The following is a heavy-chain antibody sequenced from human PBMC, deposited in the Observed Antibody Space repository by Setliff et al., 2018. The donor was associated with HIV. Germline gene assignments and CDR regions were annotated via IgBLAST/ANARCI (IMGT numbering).Heavy chain of an antibody. J-gene: IGHJ4*02. CDR2: IFGDDDK. V-gene: IGHV2-5*02. D-gene: IGHD3-9*01. CDR3: AHMYYGLLTGYYTGFHS. Sequence: ISCKGSGPTLVNPTETLTLTCTLSTFLLTSGGTGVGWIRQPPGKALEWLALIFGDDDKRYRPSLKTRLSISKDASKSQVVLTVTNVGPADTATYYCAHMYYGLLTGYYTGFHSWGQGVLVTVSS. CDR1: TFLLTSGGTG.